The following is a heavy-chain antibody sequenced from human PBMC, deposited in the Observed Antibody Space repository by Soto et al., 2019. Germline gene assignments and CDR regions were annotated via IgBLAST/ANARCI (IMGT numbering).Heavy chain of an antibody. D-gene: IGHD1-20*01. CDR3: ARGIINLGFDY. Sequence: PSETLSLTCTVSGGSISSGDYYWSWIRQPPGKGLEWIGYIYYSGSTYYNPSLKSRVTISVDTSKNQFSLKLSSVTAADTAVYYCARGIINLGFDYWGQGTLVTVSS. CDR2: IYYSGST. V-gene: IGHV4-30-4*01. J-gene: IGHJ4*02. CDR1: GGSISSGDYY.